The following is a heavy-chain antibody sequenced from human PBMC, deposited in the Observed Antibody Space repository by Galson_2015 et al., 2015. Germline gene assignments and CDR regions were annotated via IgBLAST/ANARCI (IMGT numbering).Heavy chain of an antibody. D-gene: IGHD3-10*01. CDR1: GFSFSSYD. Sequence: SLRLSCAASGFSFSSYDMSWVRQAPGKGLQWVSLISASGSSTYYADSVKGRFTISRDNSKNTLYLQMKSLRAEDTAVFFCAKLGWETPRNYYYNHWGQGTLVTVSS. CDR3: AKLGWETPRNYYYNH. V-gene: IGHV3-23*01. J-gene: IGHJ5*02. CDR2: ISASGSST.